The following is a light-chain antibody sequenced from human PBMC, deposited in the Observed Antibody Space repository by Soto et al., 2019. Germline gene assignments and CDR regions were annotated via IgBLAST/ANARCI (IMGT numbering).Light chain of an antibody. V-gene: IGKV3-20*01. CDR1: QSVTNNY. CDR3: QQYGSSPWT. J-gene: IGKJ1*01. CDR2: LAS. Sequence: EIVLTQSTGTLSLSPGERATLSCRASQSVTNNYLAWYQQKTGQTPRLIVYLASSRAPGIPDRFSGSGSGTHFTLTIRRVEPEDFAVYDCQQYGSSPWTFGQGTKVEIK.